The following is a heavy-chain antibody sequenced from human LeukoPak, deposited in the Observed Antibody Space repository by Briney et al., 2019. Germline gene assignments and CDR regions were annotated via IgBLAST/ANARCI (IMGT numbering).Heavy chain of an antibody. J-gene: IGHJ4*02. D-gene: IGHD3-10*01. CDR2: LYPDGRT. V-gene: IGHV3-53*01. CDR3: AKAKGWYGEGYFDY. Sequence: GGSLRLSCAASGFAVSSNYMNWVRQAPGKGLEWVSVLYPDGRTYYADSVKGRFTISRDVSKNTLFFQMTSLRAEDTAVYYCAKAKGWYGEGYFDYWGQGTLVTVSS. CDR1: GFAVSSNY.